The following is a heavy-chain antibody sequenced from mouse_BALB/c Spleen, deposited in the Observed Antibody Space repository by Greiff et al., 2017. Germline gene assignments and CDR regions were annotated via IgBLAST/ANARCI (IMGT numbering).Heavy chain of an antibody. CDR3: ARERAYDYEDY. Sequence: EVQRVESGGGLVQPGGSRKLSCAASGFTFSSFGMHWVRQAPEKGLEWVAYISSGSSTIYYADTVKGRFTISRDNPKNTLFLQMTSLRSEDTAMYYCARERAYDYEDYWGQGTTLTVSS. V-gene: IGHV5-17*02. D-gene: IGHD2-4*01. CDR1: GFTFSSFG. CDR2: ISSGSSTI. J-gene: IGHJ2*01.